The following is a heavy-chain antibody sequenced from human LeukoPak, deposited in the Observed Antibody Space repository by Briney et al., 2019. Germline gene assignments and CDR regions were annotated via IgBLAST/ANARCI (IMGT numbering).Heavy chain of an antibody. D-gene: IGHD1-26*01. CDR2: GYTSGTT. Sequence: GSLRLSCAASGFTFSDYYMSWIRQAPGKGLEWIGRGYTSGTTDYNPSLKSRLTISVDTSTNRFSLKLSSVTAADTAVYCARERVGYTIDRGFDQWGQGILVTVSS. J-gene: IGHJ4*02. V-gene: IGHV4-4*08. CDR3: ARERVGYTIDRGFDQ. CDR1: GFTFSDYY.